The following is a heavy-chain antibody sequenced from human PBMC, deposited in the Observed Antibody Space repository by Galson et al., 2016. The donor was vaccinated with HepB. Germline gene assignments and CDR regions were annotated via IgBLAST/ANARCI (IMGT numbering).Heavy chain of an antibody. V-gene: IGHV4-4*02. D-gene: IGHD2-2*02. CDR3: ATVGSLYCSSTSCYMRGFDP. J-gene: IGHJ5*02. Sequence: ETLSLTCVVSGGSIISTTKWWSWVRQPPGKGLEWIGEIYHSGSTNYNPSLKSRVTISLDKSENQFSLKLNSVTAADTAVYYCATVGSLYCSSTSCYMRGFDPWGQGTLVTVSS. CDR1: GGSIISTTKW. CDR2: IYHSGST.